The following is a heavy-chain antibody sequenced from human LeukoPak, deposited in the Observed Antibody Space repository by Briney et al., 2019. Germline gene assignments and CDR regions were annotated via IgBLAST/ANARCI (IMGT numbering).Heavy chain of an antibody. CDR1: GFTFSSYG. CDR3: AKDLYYDSSGYQFDY. V-gene: IGHV3-23*01. J-gene: IGHJ4*02. CDR2: ISGGGGNT. Sequence: GGSPRLSCAAAGFTFSSYGLSWVRQAPGKGLEWVSAISGGGGNTYYADSVKGRFTISRDNSKNTLYLQMNSLRADDTAVYYCAKDLYYDSSGYQFDYWGQGTLVTVSS. D-gene: IGHD3-22*01.